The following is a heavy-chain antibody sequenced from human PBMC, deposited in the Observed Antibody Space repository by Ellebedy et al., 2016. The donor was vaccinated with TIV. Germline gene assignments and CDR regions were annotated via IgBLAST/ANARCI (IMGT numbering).Heavy chain of an antibody. D-gene: IGHD4-23*01. CDR3: ASLDYGGNTAPRY. CDR1: GGTFSSYA. J-gene: IGHJ4*02. V-gene: IGHV1-69*04. CDR2: IIPILGIA. Sequence: AASVKVSCKASGGTFSSYAISWVRQAPGQGLEWMGRIIPILGIANYAQKFQGRVTITADKSTSTAYMELSSLRSEDTAVYYCASLDYGGNTAPRYWGQGTLVTVSS.